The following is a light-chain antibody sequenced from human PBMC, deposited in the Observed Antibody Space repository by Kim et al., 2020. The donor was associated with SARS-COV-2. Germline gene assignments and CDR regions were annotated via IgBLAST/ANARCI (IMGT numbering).Light chain of an antibody. CDR3: QQYGSSPPYT. V-gene: IGKV3-20*01. CDR1: QSVSSSD. J-gene: IGKJ2*01. Sequence: SPGERAPLSCRARQSVSSSDLAWYQQTPGQAPRLLIYGASNRATGIPDRFSGSGSGTDFTLTISRLEPEDFAVYYCQQYGSSPPYTFGQGTKLE. CDR2: GAS.